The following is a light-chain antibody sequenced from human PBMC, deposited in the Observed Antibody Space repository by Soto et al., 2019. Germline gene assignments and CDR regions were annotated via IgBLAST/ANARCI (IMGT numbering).Light chain of an antibody. Sequence: EIVMTQSPATLSVSPGERATLSCRASQSVSSNLAWYQQKPGQAPRLLIYGASTRATGIPARFSGSGSGTGFTLTISSLQSEDFAVYYCQQYNNWQTFGQGTKVDIK. V-gene: IGKV3-15*01. CDR2: GAS. CDR1: QSVSSN. CDR3: QQYNNWQT. J-gene: IGKJ1*01.